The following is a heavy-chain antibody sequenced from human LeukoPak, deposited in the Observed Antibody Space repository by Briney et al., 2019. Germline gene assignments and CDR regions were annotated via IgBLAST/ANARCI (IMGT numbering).Heavy chain of an antibody. V-gene: IGHV3-7*01. D-gene: IGHD3-9*01. CDR3: ARGGARYLDS. CDR2: MKEDGSDI. CDR1: GFSFSSYT. J-gene: IGHJ4*02. Sequence: HPGGSLRLSCVAPGFSFSSYTMSWVRQAPGKGLEWVAKMKEDGSDIHYVDSVKGRFTICRDNAKNSLCLQMSSLRVEDTAVYYCARGGARYLDSWGQGILDTVSS.